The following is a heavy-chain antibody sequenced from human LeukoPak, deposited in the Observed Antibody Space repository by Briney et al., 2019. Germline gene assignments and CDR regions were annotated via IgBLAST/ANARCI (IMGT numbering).Heavy chain of an antibody. D-gene: IGHD3/OR15-3a*01. CDR1: GGSVSSYY. Sequence: SETLSLTCTVSGGSVSSYYWSWIRQSPGKGLEWIGFVYYSGSTNNNPSLKSRVTISIQTSKNQFSLKLSSVTAADTAVYYCARSTYVFWSGYDYWGQGTLVTVSS. J-gene: IGHJ4*02. V-gene: IGHV4-59*08. CDR3: ARSTYVFWSGYDY. CDR2: VYYSGST.